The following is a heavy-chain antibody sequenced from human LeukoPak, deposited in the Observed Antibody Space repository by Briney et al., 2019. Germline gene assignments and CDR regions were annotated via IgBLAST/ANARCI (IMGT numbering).Heavy chain of an antibody. CDR3: ALSVSIFDIWPYYFDY. Sequence: PSETLSLTCAVYGGSFSGYYWSWIRQPPGKGLEWIGEINHSGSTNYNPSLKSRVTISVDTSKNQFSLKLSSVTAADTAVYYCALSVSIFDIWPYYFDYWGQGTLVTVSS. CDR2: INHSGST. V-gene: IGHV4-34*01. D-gene: IGHD3-3*01. J-gene: IGHJ4*02. CDR1: GGSFSGYY.